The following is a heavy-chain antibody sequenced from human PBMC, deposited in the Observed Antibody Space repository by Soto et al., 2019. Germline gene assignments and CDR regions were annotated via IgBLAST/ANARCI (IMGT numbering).Heavy chain of an antibody. Sequence: GESLKISCAASGFTFSSYAMSWVRQAPGKGLEWVSAISGSGGSTYYADSVKGRFTISRDNSKNTLYLQMNSLRAEDTAVYYCAKRLGIEIGAFDIWGQGTMVTVSS. V-gene: IGHV3-23*01. CDR2: ISGSGGST. J-gene: IGHJ3*02. CDR3: AKRLGIEIGAFDI. CDR1: GFTFSSYA. D-gene: IGHD7-27*01.